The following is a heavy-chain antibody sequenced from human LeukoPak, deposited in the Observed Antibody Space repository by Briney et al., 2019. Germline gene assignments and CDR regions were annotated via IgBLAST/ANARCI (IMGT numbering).Heavy chain of an antibody. V-gene: IGHV3-20*04. CDR2: INWNGGNT. J-gene: IGHJ3*02. CDR3: ARDLSGDYPEDSFDI. CDR1: GFTFDDYG. D-gene: IGHD4-17*01. Sequence: GGSLRLSCAASGFTFDDYGMSWVRQAPGKGLEWVSGINWNGGNTGYADSVKGRFTISRDNAKNSLYLQMNSLRAEDTALYYCARDLSGDYPEDSFDIWGQGTMVAVSS.